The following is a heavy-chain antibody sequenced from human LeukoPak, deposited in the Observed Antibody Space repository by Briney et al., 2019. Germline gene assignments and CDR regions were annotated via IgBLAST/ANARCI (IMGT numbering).Heavy chain of an antibody. Sequence: GGSLRLSCAASGFPFSPYDMHWVRQAPGKGLEWVAVISYDRSNKYYAESSNKYYADSVQGRFTISRDNSKNTLYLQMNSLRAEDTAVYYCANIYGSGRYYSDYWGQGTLVTVPS. D-gene: IGHD3-10*01. V-gene: IGHV3-30*18. J-gene: IGHJ4*02. CDR1: GFPFSPYD. CDR2: ISYDRSNKYYAESSNK. CDR3: ANIYGSGRYYSDY.